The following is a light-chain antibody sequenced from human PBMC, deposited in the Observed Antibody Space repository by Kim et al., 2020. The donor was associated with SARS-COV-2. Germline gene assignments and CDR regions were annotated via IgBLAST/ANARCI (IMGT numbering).Light chain of an antibody. V-gene: IGLV2-8*01. CDR1: SSDVGAYNY. CDR3: SSYAGSNNYV. CDR2: EVS. Sequence: GQSVTISCTGTSSDVGAYNYVSWYQQHPGKAPKLMIYEVSQRPSGVPDRFSGSKSDNTASLTVSGLQAEDEADYYCSSYAGSNNYVFGTGTKVTVL. J-gene: IGLJ1*01.